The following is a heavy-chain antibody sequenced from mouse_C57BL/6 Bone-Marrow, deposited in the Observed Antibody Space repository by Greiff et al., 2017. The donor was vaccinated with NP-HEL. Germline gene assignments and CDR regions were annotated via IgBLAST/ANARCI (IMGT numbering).Heavy chain of an antibody. J-gene: IGHJ4*01. CDR1: GFSLTSYG. CDR2: IWRGGST. Sequence: QVQLQQPGPGLVQPSQSLSITCTVSGFSLTSYGVHWVRQSPGKGLEWLGVIWRGGSTDYNAAFMSRLSITKDNSKSQVFFKMNSLQADDTAIYYCAKTRYYYGSSPYAMDYWGQGTSVTVSS. CDR3: AKTRYYYGSSPYAMDY. D-gene: IGHD1-1*01. V-gene: IGHV2-5*01.